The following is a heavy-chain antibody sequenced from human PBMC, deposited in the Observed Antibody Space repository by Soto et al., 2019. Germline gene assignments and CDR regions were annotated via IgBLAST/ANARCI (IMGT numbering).Heavy chain of an antibody. Sequence: EVQLVESGGGLIQPGGSLRLSCAASGFTVSRNYMTWVRRAPGKGLEWVSIIYGGGNTYYADSVKGRFTISRDNSKNTLYLQMNSLRAEDTAVYYCASSDKGGTDCSPFDYWGQGALVTVSS. CDR3: ASSDKGGTDCSPFDY. CDR2: IYGGGNT. V-gene: IGHV3-53*01. D-gene: IGHD2-21*02. J-gene: IGHJ4*02. CDR1: GFTVSRNY.